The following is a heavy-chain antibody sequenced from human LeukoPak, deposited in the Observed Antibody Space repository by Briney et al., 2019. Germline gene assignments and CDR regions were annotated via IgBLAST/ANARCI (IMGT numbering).Heavy chain of an antibody. CDR1: GFTFSSYG. CDR2: ISYDGSNK. J-gene: IGHJ4*02. Sequence: GGSLRLSCAAPGFTFSSYGMHWVRQAPGKGLEWVAVISYDGSNKYYADSVKGGFTISRDNSKNTLYLQMNSLRAEDTAVYYCAKEFDGSGSYYTTCFDYWGQGTLVTVSS. CDR3: AKEFDGSGSYYTTCFDY. V-gene: IGHV3-30*18. D-gene: IGHD3-10*01.